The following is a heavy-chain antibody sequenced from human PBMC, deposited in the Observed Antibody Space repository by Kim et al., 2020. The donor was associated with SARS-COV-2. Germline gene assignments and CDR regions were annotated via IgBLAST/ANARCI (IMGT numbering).Heavy chain of an antibody. J-gene: IGHJ2*01. CDR3: ARDTAVAGFGVGVWYFDL. Sequence: GRFTISRDNAKNSLYLQMNSLRAEDTAVYYCARDTAVAGFGVGVWYFDLWGRGTLVTVSS. V-gene: IGHV3-7*04. D-gene: IGHD6-19*01.